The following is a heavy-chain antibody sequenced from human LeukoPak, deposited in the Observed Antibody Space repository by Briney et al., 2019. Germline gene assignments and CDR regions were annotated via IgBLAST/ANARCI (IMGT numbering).Heavy chain of an antibody. CDR3: ARASHIAVAGLFDY. CDR1: GYTFTSYC. J-gene: IGHJ4*02. V-gene: IGHV1-18*04. CDR2: ISAYNGNT. D-gene: IGHD6-19*01. Sequence: ASVKVSCKASGYTFTSYCISWVRQAPGQGLEWMGWISAYNGNTNYAQKLQGRVTMTTDTSTSTAYMELRSLRSGDTAVYYCARASHIAVAGLFDYWGQGTLVTVSS.